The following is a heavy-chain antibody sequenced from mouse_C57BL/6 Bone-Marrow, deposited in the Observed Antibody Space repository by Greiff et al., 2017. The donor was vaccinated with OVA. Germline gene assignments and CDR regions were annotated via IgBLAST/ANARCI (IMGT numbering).Heavy chain of an antibody. V-gene: IGHV1-50*01. CDR2: IDPSDSYT. CDR3: ARRTTWSRRQCYAMDY. CDR1: GYTFTSYW. Sequence: QVQLQQPGAELVKPGASVKLSCKASGYTFTSYWMQWVKQRPGQGLEWIGEIDPSDSYTNYNQKFKGKATLTVDTSSSTAYMQLSSLTSEDSAVYYCARRTTWSRRQCYAMDYWGRGTSVTVTA. J-gene: IGHJ4*01. D-gene: IGHD2-2*01.